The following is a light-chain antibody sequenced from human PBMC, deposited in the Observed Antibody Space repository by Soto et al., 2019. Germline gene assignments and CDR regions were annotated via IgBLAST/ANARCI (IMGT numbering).Light chain of an antibody. Sequence: QSGLTQPASVSGSPGQSITISCTGTSSDVGSYNLDSRYQQHPGKAPKLMIYEGSKRPSGVSNRFSGSKSGNTASLTISGLQAEDEADYYCCSYAGSFYVFGTGTKVTVL. CDR3: CSYAGSFYV. J-gene: IGLJ1*01. V-gene: IGLV2-23*01. CDR2: EGS. CDR1: SSDVGSYNL.